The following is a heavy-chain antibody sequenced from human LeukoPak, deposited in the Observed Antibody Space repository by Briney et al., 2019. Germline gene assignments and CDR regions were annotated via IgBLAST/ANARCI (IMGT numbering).Heavy chain of an antibody. CDR3: ARMSEKAAAGTGGYYYMDV. D-gene: IGHD6-13*01. CDR1: DYSITSGYY. CDR2: INHSGST. Sequence: SETLSLTCAVSDYSITSGYYWGWIRQPPGKGLEWIGEINHSGSTNYNPSLKSRVTISVDTSKNQFSLKLSSVTAADTAVYYCARMSEKAAAGTGGYYYMDVWGKGTTVTVSS. J-gene: IGHJ6*03. V-gene: IGHV4-38-2*01.